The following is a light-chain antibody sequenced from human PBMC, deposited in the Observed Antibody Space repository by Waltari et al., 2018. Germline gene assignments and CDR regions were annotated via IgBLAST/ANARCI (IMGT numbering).Light chain of an antibody. CDR1: QSILYSSNNKNY. CDR3: QQYYSTPHT. CDR2: WAS. J-gene: IGKJ2*01. Sequence: DIVMTQSPDSLAVSLGERATINCKSSQSILYSSNNKNYLVWYQQKPGQPPKLRIYWASTRESGVPARFSGSGSGTDFTHTISSLQAEDVAVYYCQQYYSTPHTFGQGTKLEIK. V-gene: IGKV4-1*01.